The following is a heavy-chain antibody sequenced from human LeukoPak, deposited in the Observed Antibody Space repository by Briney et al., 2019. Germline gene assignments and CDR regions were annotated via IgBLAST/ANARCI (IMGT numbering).Heavy chain of an antibody. CDR3: VPGPPTMISYYFDY. CDR1: GFTFSTYA. CDR2: ISGSGGST. Sequence: GGSLRLSCAASGFTFSTYAMSWVRQASGKGLEWVSAISGSGGSTNYADSVKGRFTISRDNSKDTLYLQMNNLRAEDTAVYYCVPGPPTMISYYFDYWGQGTLVTVSS. J-gene: IGHJ4*02. V-gene: IGHV3-23*01. D-gene: IGHD3-22*01.